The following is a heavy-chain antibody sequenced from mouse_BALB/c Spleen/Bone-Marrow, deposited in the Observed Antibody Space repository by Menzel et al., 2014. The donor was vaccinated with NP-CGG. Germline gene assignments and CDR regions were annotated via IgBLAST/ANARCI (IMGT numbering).Heavy chain of an antibody. J-gene: IGHJ4*01. Sequence: LQQSGSELVRPGASVKLSCKASGYTFTSYWMHWVKQRPGQGLEWIGNIYPGSGSTNYDEKFESKATLTVDTSSSTAYMQLSSLTSEDSAVYYCTRLGAPYAMDYWGQGTSVTVSS. CDR1: GYTFTSYW. CDR3: TRLGAPYAMDY. CDR2: IYPGSGST. V-gene: IGHV1S22*01.